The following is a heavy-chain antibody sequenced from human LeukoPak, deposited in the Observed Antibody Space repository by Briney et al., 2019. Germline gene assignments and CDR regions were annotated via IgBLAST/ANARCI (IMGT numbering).Heavy chain of an antibody. CDR3: ARDRVTTVTNHEFDY. D-gene: IGHD4-11*01. V-gene: IGHV1-2*02. CDR1: GYTFTGYY. Sequence: ASVKVSCKASGYTFTGYYMHWVRQAPGQGLEWMGWINPNSGGTNYAQKFQGRVTMTRDTSISTAYMELSRLRSDDTAVYYCARDRVTTVTNHEFDYWGQGTLVTVSS. J-gene: IGHJ4*02. CDR2: INPNSGGT.